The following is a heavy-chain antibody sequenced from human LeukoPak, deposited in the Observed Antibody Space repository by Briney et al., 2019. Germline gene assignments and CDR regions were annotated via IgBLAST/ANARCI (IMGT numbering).Heavy chain of an antibody. D-gene: IGHD6-13*01. Sequence: GGSLRLSCAASGFTFSSYSMNWVRQAPGKGLEWVSSISSSSSYIYYADSVKGRFTISRDNAKNSLYLQMNSLRAEDTAVYYCARSIAAAGSSDSLDYYGMDVWGQGTTVTVSS. CDR3: ARSIAAAGSSDSLDYYGMDV. CDR1: GFTFSSYS. CDR2: ISSSSSYI. J-gene: IGHJ6*02. V-gene: IGHV3-21*01.